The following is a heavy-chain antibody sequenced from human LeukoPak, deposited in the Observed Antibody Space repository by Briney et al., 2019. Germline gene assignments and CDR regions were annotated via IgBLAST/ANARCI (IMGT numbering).Heavy chain of an antibody. CDR3: ARVPITAMVRDFDY. D-gene: IGHD5-18*01. J-gene: IGHJ4*02. CDR2: ISAYNGNT. V-gene: IGHV1-18*01. CDR1: GYTFTSYG. Sequence: GASVKVPCKASGYTFTSYGISWVRQAPGQGLEWMGWISAYNGNTNYAQKLQGRVTMTTDTSTSTAYMELRSLRSDDTAVYYCARVPITAMVRDFDYWSQGTLVTVSS.